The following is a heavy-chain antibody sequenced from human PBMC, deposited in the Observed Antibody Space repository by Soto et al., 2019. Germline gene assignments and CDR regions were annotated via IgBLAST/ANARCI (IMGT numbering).Heavy chain of an antibody. CDR1: GFTFSDYY. V-gene: IGHV3-11*01. CDR3: ARRRYGSGSSDF. D-gene: IGHD3-10*01. CDR2: ISSSGSSK. J-gene: IGHJ4*02. Sequence: GVLRLSCAASGFTFSDYYMSWIRQAPGKGLEWVSHISSSGSSKDYGDSVRGRFTISRDNAKKSLYLQMSSLRVEDTAVYYCARRRYGSGSSDFWGQGTLVTVSS.